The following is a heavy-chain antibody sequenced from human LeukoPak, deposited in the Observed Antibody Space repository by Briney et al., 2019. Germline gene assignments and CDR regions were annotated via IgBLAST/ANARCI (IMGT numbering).Heavy chain of an antibody. V-gene: IGHV1-8*01. D-gene: IGHD3-10*01. CDR1: GYTFTSYD. Sequence: ASVKVSCKASGYTFTSYDINWVRQATGQGLEWMGWMNPNSGNTNYAQKLQGRVTMTTDTSTSTAYMELRSLRSDDTAVYYCARGYITMAYFDYWGQGTLVTVSS. J-gene: IGHJ4*02. CDR3: ARGYITMAYFDY. CDR2: MNPNSGNT.